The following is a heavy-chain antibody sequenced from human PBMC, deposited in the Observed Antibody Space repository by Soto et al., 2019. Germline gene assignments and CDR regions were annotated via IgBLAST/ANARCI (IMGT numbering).Heavy chain of an antibody. V-gene: IGHV4-30-4*01. Sequence: QVQLQESGPGLVKPSQTLSLTCTVSGDSISDVDYYWSWVRQTPREGLEWLGAFYDSGTSYYSPSLKSRMTISVDSSKNQFSLTLPSVTAADTAVYYCARGTRDYFDTTGPGYGMDVWGQGTTVTVSS. CDR1: GDSISDVDYY. D-gene: IGHD3-22*01. CDR3: ARGTRDYFDTTGPGYGMDV. J-gene: IGHJ6*02. CDR2: FYDSGTS.